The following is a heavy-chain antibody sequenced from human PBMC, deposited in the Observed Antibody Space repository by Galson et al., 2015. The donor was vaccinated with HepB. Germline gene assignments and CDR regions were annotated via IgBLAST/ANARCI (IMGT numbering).Heavy chain of an antibody. CDR2: ISSSSSYI. J-gene: IGHJ6*02. Sequence: SLRLSCAASGFTFSSYSMNWVRQAPGKGLEWVSSISSSSSYIYYADSVKGRFTISRDNAKNSLYLQMNSLRAEDTAVYYCARDALVTLAGATRGGMDVWGQGTTVTVSS. D-gene: IGHD2-21*02. CDR3: ARDALVTLAGATRGGMDV. CDR1: GFTFSSYS. V-gene: IGHV3-21*04.